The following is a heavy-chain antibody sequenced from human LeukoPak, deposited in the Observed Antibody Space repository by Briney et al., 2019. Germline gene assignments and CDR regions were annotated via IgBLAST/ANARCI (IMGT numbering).Heavy chain of an antibody. CDR1: GYTFTSYG. CDR3: ARDPGYYDSSGYYYGDFDY. CDR2: ISAYNGNT. Sequence: ASVKVSCKASGYTFTSYGISWVRQAPGQGLEWMGWISAYNGNTNYAQQFQDRVTMTTDTSTSTAYMELRSLRSDDTAVYYCARDPGYYDSSGYYYGDFDYWGQGTLVTVSS. D-gene: IGHD3-22*01. V-gene: IGHV1-18*01. J-gene: IGHJ4*02.